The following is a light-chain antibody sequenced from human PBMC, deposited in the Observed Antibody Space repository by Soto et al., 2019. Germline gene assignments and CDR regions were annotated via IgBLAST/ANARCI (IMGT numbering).Light chain of an antibody. V-gene: IGLV1-44*01. J-gene: IGLJ3*02. Sequence: QPVLTQPPSASGTPGQRVTISCSGSSSNIGGNAVNWYQHLPGTAPKLLIYNNNQRPSGVPARFSGSKSGTSASLAISGLQSEDEADYYCVVWDDSLKVFGGGTKLTVL. CDR2: NNN. CDR1: SSNIGGNA. CDR3: VVWDDSLKV.